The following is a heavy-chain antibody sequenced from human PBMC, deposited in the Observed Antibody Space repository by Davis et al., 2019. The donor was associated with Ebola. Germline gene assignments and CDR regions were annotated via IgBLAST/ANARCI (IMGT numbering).Heavy chain of an antibody. V-gene: IGHV3-23*01. J-gene: IGHJ4*02. CDR1: GFTFSNYA. Sequence: PGGSLRLSCAASGFTFSNYAMSWVRQAPGKGLEWVSAISGSGGSTYYADSVKGRFTISRDNSKNTLYLQMNSLRAEDTAVYYYAKDGPCSSTSCYTFVGGYDYWGQGTLVTVSS. CDR3: AKDGPCSSTSCYTFVGGYDY. CDR2: ISGSGGST. D-gene: IGHD2-2*02.